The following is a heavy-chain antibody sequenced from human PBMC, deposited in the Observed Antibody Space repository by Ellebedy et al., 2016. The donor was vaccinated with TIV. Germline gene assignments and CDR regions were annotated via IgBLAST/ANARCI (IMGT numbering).Heavy chain of an antibody. CDR2: IYSSGST. D-gene: IGHD4-23*01. CDR1: GGSISSYY. CDR3: ARAQPYGGGSGWFDP. J-gene: IGHJ5*02. V-gene: IGHV4-59*12. Sequence: SETLSLTCTVSGGSISSYYWSWIRQPPGKGLEWIGYIYSSGSTNYNPSLKSRVTISVDTSKNQFSLKLSSVTAADTAVYYCARAQPYGGGSGWFDPWGQGTLVTVSS.